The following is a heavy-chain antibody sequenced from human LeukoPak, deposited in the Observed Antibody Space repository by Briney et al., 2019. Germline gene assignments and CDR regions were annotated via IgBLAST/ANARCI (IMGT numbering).Heavy chain of an antibody. D-gene: IGHD1-26*01. CDR2: IYSGGST. Sequence: PGGSLRLSCAASGVTLSSYAMSWARQAPGKGLEWVSIIYSGGSTYYADSVKGRFTISRDNSKNTLYLQMNNLRAEDTAVYYCARDLLELPKFYYYGMDIWGQGTTVTVSS. CDR3: ARDLLELPKFYYYGMDI. CDR1: GVTLSSYA. V-gene: IGHV3-53*01. J-gene: IGHJ6*02.